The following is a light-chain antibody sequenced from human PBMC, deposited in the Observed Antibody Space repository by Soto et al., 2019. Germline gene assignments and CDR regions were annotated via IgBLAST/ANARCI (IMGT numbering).Light chain of an antibody. Sequence: QPVLTQPPSASGTPGQRVTISCSGSNSNIGSNTVNWYQQLPGTAPKLLIYYDNLRPSGVPDRISGSKSGTSASLAISGLQSDDEADYYCAAWDDSLKGRVFGTGTKLTVL. CDR1: NSNIGSNT. CDR3: AAWDDSLKGRV. J-gene: IGLJ1*01. CDR2: YDN. V-gene: IGLV1-44*01.